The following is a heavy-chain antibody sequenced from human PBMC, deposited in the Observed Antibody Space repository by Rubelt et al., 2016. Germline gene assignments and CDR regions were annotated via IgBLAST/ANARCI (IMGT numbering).Heavy chain of an antibody. CDR2: ISSGSSTM. D-gene: IGHD4-17*01. V-gene: IGHV3-48*02. CDR1: GFTFSTYS. Sequence: EVQLVESGGNLVQPGGCLRLSCAASGFTFSTYSMNWVRQAPGKGLEWVSYISSGSSTMYYADSVKGRFIISRDNAKNSLYLQMNSLREDDTGVYDCARGATGTTRDSWGQGTLVTVSS. CDR3: ARGATGTTRDS. J-gene: IGHJ5*02.